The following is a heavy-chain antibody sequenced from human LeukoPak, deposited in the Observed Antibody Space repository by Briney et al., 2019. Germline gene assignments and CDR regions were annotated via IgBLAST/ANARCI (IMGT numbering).Heavy chain of an antibody. D-gene: IGHD1-26*01. CDR1: GFTFSSYS. CDR3: ARTSGSYLFDY. J-gene: IGHJ4*02. CDR2: ISSSSSYI. V-gene: IGHV3-21*01. Sequence: PGGSLRLSCAASGFTFSSYSMNWVRQAPGKGLEWVSSISSSSSYIYYADSVRGRFTISRENAKNSMYLQMNSLRAEDTAVYYCARTSGSYLFDYWGQGTLVTVSS.